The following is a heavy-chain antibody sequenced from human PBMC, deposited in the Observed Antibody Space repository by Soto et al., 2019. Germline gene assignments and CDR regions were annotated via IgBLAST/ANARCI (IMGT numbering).Heavy chain of an antibody. D-gene: IGHD1-26*01. CDR1: GFTFSSYW. CDR2: INSDGSST. J-gene: IGHJ4*02. CDR3: ARCYSWSYWDFDY. Sequence: GGSLRLSCAASGFTFSSYWMHWVRQAPGKGLVWVSRINSDGSSTSYADSVKGRFTISRDNAKNTLYLQMNSLRAEDTAVYYCARCYSWSYWDFDYWGQGTLVTVSS. V-gene: IGHV3-74*01.